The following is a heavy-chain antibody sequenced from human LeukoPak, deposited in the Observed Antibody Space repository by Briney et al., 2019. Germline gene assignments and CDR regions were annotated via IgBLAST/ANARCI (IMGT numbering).Heavy chain of an antibody. CDR1: GFTFSSYA. V-gene: IGHV1-69*05. CDR3: ARTNLFTLRQFDY. CDR2: IIPIFGTA. Sequence: GGSLRLSCAASGFTFSSYAMSWVRQAPGRGLEWMGGIIPIFGTANYAQKFQGRVTITTDESTSTAYMELSSLRSEDTAVYYCARTNLFTLRQFDYWGQGTLVTVSS. D-gene: IGHD3-16*01. J-gene: IGHJ4*02.